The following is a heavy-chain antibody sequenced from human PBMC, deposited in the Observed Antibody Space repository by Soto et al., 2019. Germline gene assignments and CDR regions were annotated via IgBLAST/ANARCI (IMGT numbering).Heavy chain of an antibody. CDR3: ARNRSPLLEPNWFDP. J-gene: IGHJ5*02. Sequence: QVQLVQSGAEVKKPGSSVKVSCKASGGTFSSYAISWVRQAPGQGLEWMGGIIPIFGTANYAQKFQGRVTIXEDXSXNTAYMELSSLRSEDTAVYYCARNRSPLLEPNWFDPWGQGTLVTVSS. V-gene: IGHV1-69*12. CDR2: IIPIFGTA. D-gene: IGHD1-26*01. CDR1: GGTFSSYA.